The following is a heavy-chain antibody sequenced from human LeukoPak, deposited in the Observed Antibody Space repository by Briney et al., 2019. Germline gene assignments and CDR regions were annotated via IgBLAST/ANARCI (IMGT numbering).Heavy chain of an antibody. CDR2: IYYSGST. V-gene: IGHV4-4*07. CDR1: GGSISSYY. D-gene: IGHD6-19*01. Sequence: SETLSLTCTVSGGSISSYYWSWIRQPAGKGLEWIGRIYYSGSTYYNPSLKSRVTISVDTSKNQFSLKLSSVTAADTAVYYCARVAVAAFDYWGQGTLVTVSS. J-gene: IGHJ4*02. CDR3: ARVAVAAFDY.